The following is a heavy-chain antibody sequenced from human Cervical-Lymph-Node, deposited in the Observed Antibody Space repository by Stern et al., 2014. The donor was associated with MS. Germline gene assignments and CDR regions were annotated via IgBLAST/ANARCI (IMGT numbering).Heavy chain of an antibody. CDR2: IYPGDYDT. Sequence: EMQLVESGPEVKKPGDPLQISCKGSGYDFSTYWIGWVRQLPGRGLEWMGIIYPGDYDTRYRPSLQGQVTIFVDESVNTAYLQWISLEASDTATYYCARAASTLSNPLAMDVWGQGTTVTVSS. D-gene: IGHD1-14*01. CDR1: GYDFSTYW. CDR3: ARAASTLSNPLAMDV. J-gene: IGHJ6*02. V-gene: IGHV5-51*01.